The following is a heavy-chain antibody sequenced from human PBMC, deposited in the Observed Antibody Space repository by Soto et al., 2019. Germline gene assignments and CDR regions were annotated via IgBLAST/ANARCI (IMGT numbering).Heavy chain of an antibody. Sequence: QVQLQESGPGLMKPSETLSLTCTVSGGSISSYYWSWIRQPPGKGLEWIGYIYYSGSTNYNPSLKSRVTISVDTSKNQFSLKLSSVTAADTAVYYCARDTPVTGSYYYYGMDVWGQGTTVTVSS. J-gene: IGHJ6*02. V-gene: IGHV4-59*01. D-gene: IGHD4-17*01. CDR1: GGSISSYY. CDR2: IYYSGST. CDR3: ARDTPVTGSYYYYGMDV.